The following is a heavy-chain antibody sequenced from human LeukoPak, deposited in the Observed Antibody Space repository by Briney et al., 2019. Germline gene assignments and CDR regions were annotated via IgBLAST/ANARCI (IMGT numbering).Heavy chain of an antibody. CDR2: IRGNGEK. CDR3: AKASWVSSTDAVR. V-gene: IGHV3-23*01. J-gene: IGHJ4*02. Sequence: GGSLRLSCAASGLSFSSFAMSWVRQGPARGLEWVSSIRGNGEKFYADSVKGRFTLSSDSSRNTVYFQLNNLRVEDTAIYYCAKASWVSSTDAVRWGQGTLVTVSS. CDR1: GLSFSSFA. D-gene: IGHD3-16*01.